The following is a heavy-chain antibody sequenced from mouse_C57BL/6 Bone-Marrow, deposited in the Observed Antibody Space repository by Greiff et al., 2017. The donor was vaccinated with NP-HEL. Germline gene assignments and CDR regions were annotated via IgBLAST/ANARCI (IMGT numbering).Heavy chain of an antibody. V-gene: IGHV5-16*01. CDR3: ARVYYGNYTSYWYFDV. CDR1: GFTFSDYY. CDR2: INYDGSST. D-gene: IGHD2-1*01. Sequence: EVKLMESEGGLVQPGSSMKLSCTASGFTFSDYYMAWVRQVPEKGLEWVANINYDGSSTYYLDSLKSRFIISRDNAKNILYLQMSSLKSEDTATYYCARVYYGNYTSYWYFDVWGTGTTVTVSS. J-gene: IGHJ1*03.